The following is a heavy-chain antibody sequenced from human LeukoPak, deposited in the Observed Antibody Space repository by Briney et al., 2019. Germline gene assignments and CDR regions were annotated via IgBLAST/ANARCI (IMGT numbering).Heavy chain of an antibody. CDR3: ATDIVVVPAAPYYFDY. CDR2: INPNSGST. V-gene: IGHV1-2*02. J-gene: IGHJ4*02. CDR1: GYTFTGYY. Sequence: ASVKVSCKASGYTFTGYYMHWVRQAPGQGLEWMGWINPNSGSTNYAQKFQGRVTMTRDTSISTAYMELSRLRSDDTAVYYCATDIVVVPAAPYYFDYWGQGTLVTVSS. D-gene: IGHD2-2*01.